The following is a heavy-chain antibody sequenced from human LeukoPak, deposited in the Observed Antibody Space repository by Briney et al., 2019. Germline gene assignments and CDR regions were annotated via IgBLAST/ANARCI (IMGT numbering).Heavy chain of an antibody. J-gene: IGHJ4*02. V-gene: IGHV4-39*01. CDR3: ASGGSWASYFDY. CDR1: GGSISSSSYY. CDR2: IYYSGST. Sequence: SETLSLTCTVSGGSISSSSYYWGWIRQPPGKGLVWFGSIYYSGSTYYNPSLKSRVTISVETSKNQFSLKLSSVTAADTAVYYCASGGSWASYFDYWGQGTLVAVSS. D-gene: IGHD6-13*01.